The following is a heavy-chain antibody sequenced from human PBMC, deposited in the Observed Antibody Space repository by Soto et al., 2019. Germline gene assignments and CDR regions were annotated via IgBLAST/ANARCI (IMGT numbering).Heavy chain of an antibody. CDR3: ARCGNAYPAWWELPTIDY. J-gene: IGHJ4*02. CDR1: GFTFSSYA. CDR2: ISYDGSNK. V-gene: IGHV3-30-3*01. D-gene: IGHD1-26*01. Sequence: QVQLVESGGGVVQPGRSLRLSCAASGFTFSSYAMHWVRQAPGKGLEWVAVISYDGSNKYYADSVKGRFTISRDNSKNTLYLQMNSLRAEDTAVYYCARCGNAYPAWWELPTIDYWGQGTLVTVSS.